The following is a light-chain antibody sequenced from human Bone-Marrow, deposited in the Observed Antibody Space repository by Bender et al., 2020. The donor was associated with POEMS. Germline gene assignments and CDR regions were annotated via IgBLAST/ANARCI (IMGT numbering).Light chain of an antibody. Sequence: QSALTQPRSVSGSPGQSITISCTGTSSDVGTYNLVSWYQQHPGQAPKLMIYDVSKRPSGVSNRFSGSKSGNTASLTISGLQAEDEADYYCCSYAGPTTWVFGGGTKLTVL. J-gene: IGLJ3*02. CDR3: CSYAGPTTWV. V-gene: IGLV2-23*02. CDR1: SSDVGTYNL. CDR2: DVS.